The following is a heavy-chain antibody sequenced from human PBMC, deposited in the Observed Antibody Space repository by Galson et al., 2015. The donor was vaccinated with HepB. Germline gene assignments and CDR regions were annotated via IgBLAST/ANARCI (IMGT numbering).Heavy chain of an antibody. J-gene: IGHJ3*02. Sequence: SVKVSCKASGYTFTSYYTHWVRQAPGQGLEWMGIINPSGGSTSYAQKFQGRVTMTRDTSTSTVYMELSSLRSEDTAVYYCARDPEYQLLYYAFDIWGQGTMVTVSS. V-gene: IGHV1-46*01. CDR1: GYTFTSYY. D-gene: IGHD2-2*02. CDR3: ARDPEYQLLYYAFDI. CDR2: INPSGGST.